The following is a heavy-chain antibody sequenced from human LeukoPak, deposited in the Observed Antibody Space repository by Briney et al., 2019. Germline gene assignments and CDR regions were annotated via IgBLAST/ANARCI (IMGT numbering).Heavy chain of an antibody. CDR3: TMTYYDFWSGYSFDY. D-gene: IGHD3-3*01. CDR2: IRSKANSYAT. V-gene: IGHV3-73*01. CDR1: GFTFSGSA. J-gene: IGHJ4*02. Sequence: GGSLRLSCAASGFTFSGSAMHWVRQASGKGLEWVGRIRSKANSYATEYAASVKGRFTISRDDSKNTAYLQMNSLKIEDTAVYYCTMTYYDFWSGYSFDYWGQGTLVTVSS.